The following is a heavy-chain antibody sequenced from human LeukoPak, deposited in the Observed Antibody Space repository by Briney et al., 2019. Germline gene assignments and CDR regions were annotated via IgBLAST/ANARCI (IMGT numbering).Heavy chain of an antibody. D-gene: IGHD1-26*01. CDR1: GGSFSGYY. Sequence: SETLSLTCAVYGGSFSGYYWSWIRQPPGKGLEWIGEINHSGSTNYNPSLKSRVTISVDTSKNQFSLKLSSVTAADTAVYYWARGDSGSYSDAFDIWGQGTMVTVSS. J-gene: IGHJ3*02. V-gene: IGHV4-34*01. CDR3: ARGDSGSYSDAFDI. CDR2: INHSGST.